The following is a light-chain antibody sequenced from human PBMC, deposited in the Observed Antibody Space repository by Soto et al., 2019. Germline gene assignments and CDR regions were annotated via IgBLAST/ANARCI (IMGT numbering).Light chain of an antibody. J-gene: IGLJ2*01. CDR1: SCNIGNNY. CDR2: DNN. CDR3: GTWDTSLSAVV. V-gene: IGLV1-51*01. Sequence: QSVLTQPPSVSAAPGQKVTIPCSGSSCNIGNNYVSWYQHLPGTAPKLLIYDNNERPSGIPDRFSGSKSGTSATLGITGLQTGDEADYYCGTWDTSLSAVVFGGGTKLTVL.